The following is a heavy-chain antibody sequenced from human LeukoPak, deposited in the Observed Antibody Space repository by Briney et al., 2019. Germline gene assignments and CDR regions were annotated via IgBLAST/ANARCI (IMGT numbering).Heavy chain of an antibody. J-gene: IGHJ4*02. CDR3: ARDKVTY. CDR1: GFTFSNYY. CDR2: INKDGSEK. Sequence: VGSLRLSCAASGFTFSNYYMSWVRQAPGKGLEWVAHINKDGSEKYYVDSVKGRFTISRDNAKSSLYLQMNSLRVEDTAVYYCARDKVTYWGRGTLVTVSS. V-gene: IGHV3-7*01.